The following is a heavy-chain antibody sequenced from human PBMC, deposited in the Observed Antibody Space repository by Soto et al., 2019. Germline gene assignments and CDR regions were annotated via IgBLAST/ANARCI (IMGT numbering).Heavy chain of an antibody. V-gene: IGHV3-21*01. D-gene: IGHD2-15*01. Sequence: EVQLVESGGGLVQPGGSLRLSCAASGFSLSVYSMNWVRQAPGKGLEWVADITTSSSFRFYADSVKGRFTISRDDAKNSLYLQMNSLRVEDTGVYSCARGRGVALASLSLDYWGQGVLVTVSS. CDR1: GFSLSVYS. J-gene: IGHJ4*02. CDR2: ITTSSSFR. CDR3: ARGRGVALASLSLDY.